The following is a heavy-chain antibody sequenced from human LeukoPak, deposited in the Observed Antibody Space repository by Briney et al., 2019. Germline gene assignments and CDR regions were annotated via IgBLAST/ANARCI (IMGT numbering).Heavy chain of an antibody. V-gene: IGHV3-74*01. CDR1: GFTFSSYW. Sequence: GGSLRLSCAASGFTFSSYWMHWVRQAPGKGLVWVSRINSDGSSTSYADSVKGRFTISRDNAKNTLYLQMNSLRAEDTAVYYRARISRGLLNLDAFDIWGQGTMVTVSS. J-gene: IGHJ3*02. CDR2: INSDGSST. CDR3: ARISRGLLNLDAFDI. D-gene: IGHD3-10*01.